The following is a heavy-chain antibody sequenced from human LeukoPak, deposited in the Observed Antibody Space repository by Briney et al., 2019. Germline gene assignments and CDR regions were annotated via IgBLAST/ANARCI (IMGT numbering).Heavy chain of an antibody. CDR3: AKDMRYKRNGFDY. CDR2: ISGDGGST. CDR1: GFTFDDYA. V-gene: IGHV3-43*02. D-gene: IGHD2-8*01. J-gene: IGHJ4*02. Sequence: GGSLRLSCAASGFTFDDYAMHWVRQAPGKGLEWVSLISGDGGSTYYADSVKGRFTISRDNSKNSLYLQMNSLRTEDTASYYCAKDMRYKRNGFDYWGQGTLVTVSS.